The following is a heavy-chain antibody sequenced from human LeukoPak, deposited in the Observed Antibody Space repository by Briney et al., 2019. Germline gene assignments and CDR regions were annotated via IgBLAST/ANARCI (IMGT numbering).Heavy chain of an antibody. CDR3: DRDLRKQGFWP. CDR2: IYSGERT. V-gene: IGHV3-66*01. Sequence: QTGGALRLSGAASGFNDSTNYMSWLREAPGSGLDGVSTIYSGERTAYADYVKDRFTISRDKTMNPLYLQMSSLRAEDTAAYYCDRDLRKQGFWPWGQGTLVTVSS. D-gene: IGHD3-3*01. J-gene: IGHJ4*02. CDR1: GFNDSTNY.